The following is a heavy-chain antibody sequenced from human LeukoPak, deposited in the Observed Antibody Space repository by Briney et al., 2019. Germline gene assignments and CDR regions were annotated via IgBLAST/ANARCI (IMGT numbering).Heavy chain of an antibody. D-gene: IGHD5-24*01. V-gene: IGHV4-39*07. CDR2: IYYSGST. CDR3: ARIVRWLQSGDWFDP. J-gene: IGHJ5*02. CDR1: GGSISSSSYY. Sequence: SETLSLTCTVSGGSISSSSYYWGWIRQPPGKGLEWIGSIYYSGSTYYNPSLKSRVTISVDTSKNQFSLKLSSVTAADTAVYYCARIVRWLQSGDWFDPWGQGTLVTVSS.